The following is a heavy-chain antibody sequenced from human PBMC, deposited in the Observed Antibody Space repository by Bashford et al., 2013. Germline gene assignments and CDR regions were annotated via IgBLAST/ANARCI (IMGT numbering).Heavy chain of an antibody. CDR2: SSLSLVQ. D-gene: IGHD3-10*01. J-gene: IGHJ6*03. CDR3: ARALGSFYYYMDV. Sequence: SVKVSCKASGGTFSSYAISWVRQAPGQGLEWMEGSSLSLVQQTNAQKFQGRVTITADESTSTAYMELSSLRSEDTAVYYCARALGSFYYYMDVWGKGTTVTVSS. V-gene: IGHV1-69*13. CDR1: GGTFSSYA.